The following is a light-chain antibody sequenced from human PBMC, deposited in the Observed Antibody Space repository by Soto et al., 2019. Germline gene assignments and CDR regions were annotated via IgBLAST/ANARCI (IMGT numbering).Light chain of an antibody. Sequence: QLVLTQPASVSGSPGQSITISCTGTSSDVGGYNYVSWYQQHPGKAPKLMIYDVSNRPSGVSNRFSGSKSGNTASLTISGLQAEDEADYYCSSYTRSSTLEVFGGGTKVTVL. J-gene: IGLJ2*01. CDR3: SSYTRSSTLEV. V-gene: IGLV2-14*01. CDR1: SSDVGGYNY. CDR2: DVS.